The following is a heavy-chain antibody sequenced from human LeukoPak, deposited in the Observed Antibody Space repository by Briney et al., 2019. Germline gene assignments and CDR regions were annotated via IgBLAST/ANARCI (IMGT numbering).Heavy chain of an antibody. CDR2: ISGGGDTT. J-gene: IGHJ4*02. CDR1: GFTFSSYA. D-gene: IGHD2-2*02. CDR3: AKLSGTSCYNGIDY. Sequence: GGSLRLSCAASGFTFSSYAMSWVRQAPGKGLEWVSAISGGGDTTYYAADSVKGRFTISGDNSKNTLYLQMNSLRAEDTALYYCAKLSGTSCYNGIDYWGQGTLVTVSS. V-gene: IGHV3-23*01.